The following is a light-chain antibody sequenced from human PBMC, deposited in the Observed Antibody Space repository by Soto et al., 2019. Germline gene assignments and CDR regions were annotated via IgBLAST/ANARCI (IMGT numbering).Light chain of an antibody. J-gene: IGKJ1*01. CDR3: QQYNNWPT. V-gene: IGKV3-15*01. CDR1: QSVSSSY. CDR2: GAS. Sequence: EIVLTPSPGTLSLSPGERATLSCRASQSVSSSYLAWYQQKPGQAPRLLISGASTRATGIPARFSGSGSGTEFTLTISSLQSEDFAVYYCQQYNNWPTFGQGTKVDIK.